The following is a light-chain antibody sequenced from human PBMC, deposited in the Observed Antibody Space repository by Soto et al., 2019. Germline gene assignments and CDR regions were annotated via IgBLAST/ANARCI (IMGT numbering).Light chain of an antibody. CDR3: QQFESSAIT. CDR1: QSVGSDY. V-gene: IGKV3-20*01. Sequence: EIVLTQSPGTLSLSPGERATLSCRASQSVGSDYLAWYQQKPGQAPRILIFGASGRATGIPVRFSGSASGTEFTLTISSLQSEDFTVYYCQQFESSAITFGQGTRLE. CDR2: GAS. J-gene: IGKJ5*01.